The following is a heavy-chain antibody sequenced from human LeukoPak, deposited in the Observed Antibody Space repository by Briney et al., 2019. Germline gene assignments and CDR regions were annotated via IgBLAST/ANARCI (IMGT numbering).Heavy chain of an antibody. CDR1: GFTFSSYG. CDR3: ARDEEQLLFDY. D-gene: IGHD2-2*01. V-gene: IGHV3-30*03. J-gene: IGHJ4*02. CDR2: ISYDGSNK. Sequence: GSLRLSCAASGFTFSSYGMHWVRQAPGKGLEWVAVISYDGSNKYYADSVKGRFTISRDNSKNTLYLQMNSLRAEDTAVYYCARDEEQLLFDYWGQGTLVTVSS.